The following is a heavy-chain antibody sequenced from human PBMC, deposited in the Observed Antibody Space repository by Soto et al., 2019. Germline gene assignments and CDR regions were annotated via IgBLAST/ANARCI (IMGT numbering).Heavy chain of an antibody. CDR2: IYYSGST. CDR1: GGSISSSSYY. D-gene: IGHD3-3*01. V-gene: IGHV4-39*01. Sequence: SETLSLTCTVSGGSISSSSYYWGWIRQPPGKGLEWIGSIYYSGSTYYNPSLKSRVTISVDTSKNQFSLKLSSVTAADTAVYYCARGLSSRNTIFGVADYWGQGTLVTVSS. CDR3: ARGLSSRNTIFGVADY. J-gene: IGHJ4*02.